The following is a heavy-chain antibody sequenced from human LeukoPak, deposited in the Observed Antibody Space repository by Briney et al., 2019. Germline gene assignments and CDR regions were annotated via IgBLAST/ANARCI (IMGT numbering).Heavy chain of an antibody. CDR3: ASDIVATSGDF. D-gene: IGHD5-12*01. V-gene: IGHV3-11*01. CDR2: ITSSGDDI. Sequence: GGSLRLSCAASGFTFSDYYMSWIRQAPGKGLEWVAYITSSGDDIYYADSVKGRFTISRDNAKNALFLRMSSLRVEGTATYYCASDIVATSGDFWGQGTLVSVSS. CDR1: GFTFSDYY. J-gene: IGHJ4*02.